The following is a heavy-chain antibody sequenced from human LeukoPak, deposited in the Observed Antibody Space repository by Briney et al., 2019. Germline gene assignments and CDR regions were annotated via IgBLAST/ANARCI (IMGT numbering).Heavy chain of an antibody. CDR2: ISGSGGST. Sequence: GGSLRLSCAASGFTFSSYAMSWVRQAPGKGLEWVSAISGSGGSTYYADSVKGRFTISRDNSKNTLYLQMNSLRAEDTAVYYCAKDIRYCSSTSCSTHFDYWGQETLVTVSS. CDR1: GFTFSSYA. V-gene: IGHV3-23*01. D-gene: IGHD2-2*01. J-gene: IGHJ4*02. CDR3: AKDIRYCSSTSCSTHFDY.